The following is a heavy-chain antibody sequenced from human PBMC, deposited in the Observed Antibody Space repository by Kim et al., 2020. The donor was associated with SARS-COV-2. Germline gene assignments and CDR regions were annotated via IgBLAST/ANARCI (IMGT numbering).Heavy chain of an antibody. CDR2: INHSGST. Sequence: SETLSLTCAVYGGSFSGYYWSWIRQPPGKGLEWIGEINHSGSTNYNPSLKSRVTISVDTSKNQFSLKLSSVTAADTAVYYCARTSRTFDIWGQGTMVTVSS. J-gene: IGHJ3*02. V-gene: IGHV4-34*01. CDR1: GGSFSGYY. CDR3: ARTSRTFDI.